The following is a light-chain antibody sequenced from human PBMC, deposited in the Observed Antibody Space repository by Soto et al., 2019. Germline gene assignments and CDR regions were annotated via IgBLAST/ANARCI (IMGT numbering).Light chain of an antibody. CDR3: SSYAGNNIV. V-gene: IGLV2-8*01. CDR1: SSDSGDYNY. Sequence: QSALTQPPSASGSPGQSVTFSCTGTSSDSGDYNYVSWYQQHPGKAPKLILYEVNKRPSGVPGRFSGSKSGNTASLTVSGLQTEDDANYYCSSYAGNNIVFGNGTKVTVL. CDR2: EVN. J-gene: IGLJ1*01.